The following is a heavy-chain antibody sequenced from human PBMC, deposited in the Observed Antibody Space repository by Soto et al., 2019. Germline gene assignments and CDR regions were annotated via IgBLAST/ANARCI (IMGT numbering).Heavy chain of an antibody. Sequence: GGSLRLSCAASGFTFDDYAMHWVRQAPGKGLEWVSCISWNSCSIGYADSLKGRFTISRDNAKNSLYLQMNSLRAEDTALYYCAKDYEYSSSQVTTGQYRYFDYWGQGTLVTVSS. CDR3: AKDYEYSSSQVTTGQYRYFDY. J-gene: IGHJ4*02. CDR2: ISWNSCSI. V-gene: IGHV3-9*01. CDR1: GFTFDDYA. D-gene: IGHD6-6*01.